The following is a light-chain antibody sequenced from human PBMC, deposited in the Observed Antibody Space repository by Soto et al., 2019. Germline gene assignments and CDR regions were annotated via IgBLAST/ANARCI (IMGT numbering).Light chain of an antibody. CDR2: AAS. Sequence: AIGMTQSPSALSVSTGDRVTISCRASQSITSYLAWYQQKPGKSPKLLIYAASTWPSGVPSRFRGSGSGTDFTLTISSLQSEDFANYYCQKYNTWPLSFGHGNTVDVK. CDR3: QKYNTWPLS. J-gene: IGKJ3*01. V-gene: IGKV1-8*01. CDR1: QSITSY.